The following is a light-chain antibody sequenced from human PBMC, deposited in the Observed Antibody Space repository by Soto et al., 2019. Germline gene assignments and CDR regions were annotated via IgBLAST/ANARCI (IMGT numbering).Light chain of an antibody. CDR2: DVI. J-gene: IGLJ3*02. V-gene: IGLV2-8*01. Sequence: QSALTQPPSASGSPGQSVTISCTGTSSDVGGYNYVSWYQQHPGKAPKVMIYDVIKRPSGVPDRFSGSKSGNTASLTVSGLQAEDEDDYYCSSYAGRNSWVFGGGTKVTVL. CDR3: SSYAGRNSWV. CDR1: SSDVGGYNY.